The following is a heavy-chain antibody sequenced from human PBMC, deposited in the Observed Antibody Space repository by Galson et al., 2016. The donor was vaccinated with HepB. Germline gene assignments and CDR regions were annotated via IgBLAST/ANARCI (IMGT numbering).Heavy chain of an antibody. CDR1: GFIFSTYW. CDR3: ARDDETYGDPDF. CDR2: IKQDGSEK. J-gene: IGHJ4*02. D-gene: IGHD4-17*01. V-gene: IGHV3-7*03. Sequence: SLRLSCAASGFIFSTYWMSWVRQAPGKGLEWVANIKQDGSEKYYVDSVKGRFTISRDSAKKSLFLQMNSLRVEGTAVYYCARDDETYGDPDFWGQGTLVTVSS.